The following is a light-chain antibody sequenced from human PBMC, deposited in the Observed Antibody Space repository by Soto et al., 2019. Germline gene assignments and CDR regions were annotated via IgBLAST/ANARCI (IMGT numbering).Light chain of an antibody. V-gene: IGLV2-14*03. J-gene: IGLJ1*01. Sequence: QSVLTQPASVSGSPGQSITISCTGTSSDVGGYNYVSWYQNHPGKAPKLMIFDVSNRPSGVSNRFSGSKSGNPASLTISGLQAEDEADYYYSSYTASSTYVFGTGTKLTVL. CDR2: DVS. CDR1: SSDVGGYNY. CDR3: SSYTASSTYV.